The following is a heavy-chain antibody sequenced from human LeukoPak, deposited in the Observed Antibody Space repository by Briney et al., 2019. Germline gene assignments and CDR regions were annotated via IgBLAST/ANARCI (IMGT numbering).Heavy chain of an antibody. CDR3: ASTYDFWSCYSDPFDY. CDR1: GFTFSSYS. Sequence: GGSLRLSCAASGFTFSSYSMNWVRQAPGKGLEWVSYISSSSSTIYYADSVKGRFTISRDNAKNSLYLQMNSLRAEDTAVYYCASTYDFWSCYSDPFDYWGQGTLVTVSS. J-gene: IGHJ4*02. V-gene: IGHV3-48*01. D-gene: IGHD3-3*01. CDR2: ISSSSSTI.